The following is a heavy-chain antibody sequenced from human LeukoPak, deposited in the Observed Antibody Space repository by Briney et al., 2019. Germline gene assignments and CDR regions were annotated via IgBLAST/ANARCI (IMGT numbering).Heavy chain of an antibody. V-gene: IGHV4-38-2*02. CDR3: ARAPNAGGNGAFDI. Sequence: TSETLSLTCTVSGGSISSGYYWGWIRQPPGKGLEWIGSIYSGSTYYNPSLKSRVTISVDTSKNQFSLKLSSVTAADTAVYYCARAPNAGGNGAFDIWGQGTMVTVSS. D-gene: IGHD4-23*01. CDR2: IYSGST. CDR1: GGSISSGYY. J-gene: IGHJ3*02.